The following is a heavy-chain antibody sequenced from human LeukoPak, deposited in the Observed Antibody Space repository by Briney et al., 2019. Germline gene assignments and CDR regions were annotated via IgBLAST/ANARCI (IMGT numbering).Heavy chain of an antibody. CDR1: GYTFTNYG. V-gene: IGHV1-18*01. Sequence: ASVNVSCKTSGYTFTNYGIVWVRQAPGQGLEWMGWISAYTGDTHYVQKFHDRVTMTIDTSTNTAYMQLTTLTSDDTAVYYCARGLGLRLRPSRFDPWGQGTLVTVSS. CDR2: ISAYTGDT. CDR3: ARGLGLRLRPSRFDP. D-gene: IGHD2-21*02. J-gene: IGHJ5*02.